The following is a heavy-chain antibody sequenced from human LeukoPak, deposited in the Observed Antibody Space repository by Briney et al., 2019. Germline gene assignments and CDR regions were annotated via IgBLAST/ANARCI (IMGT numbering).Heavy chain of an antibody. Sequence: PGGSLRLSCAASGFTFSNYYMSWVRQAPGKGLEWVSYISSSGSTIYYAASVKGRFPISRDNAKNSLYLQMNSLRAEDTAVYYCARAGYYCSSTSCPDIVVVVAAPDYWGQGTLVTVSS. CDR3: ARAGYYCSSTSCPDIVVVVAAPDY. V-gene: IGHV3-11*01. CDR2: ISSSGSTI. D-gene: IGHD2-15*01. CDR1: GFTFSNYY. J-gene: IGHJ4*02.